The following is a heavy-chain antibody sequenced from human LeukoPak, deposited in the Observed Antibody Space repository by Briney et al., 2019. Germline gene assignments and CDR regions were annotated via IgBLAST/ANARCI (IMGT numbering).Heavy chain of an antibody. CDR1: GGSISSYY. D-gene: IGHD3-16*02. V-gene: IGHV4-59*01. CDR2: IYYSGST. J-gene: IGHJ4*02. CDR3: ERERTFGGVIDN. Sequence: SETLSLTCTVSGGSISSYYWSWIRQPPGKGLEWIGYIYYSGSTNYNPSLKSRVTISVDTSKNQFLLKLSLVTAAGTVVYYCERERTFGGVIDNWGQGTLVTVSS.